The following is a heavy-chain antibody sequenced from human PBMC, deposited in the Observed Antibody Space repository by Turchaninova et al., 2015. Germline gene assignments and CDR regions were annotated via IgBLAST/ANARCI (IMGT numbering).Heavy chain of an antibody. Sequence: EVKLVQSETQVKKPGTTVKISCQTSGSVFKHYYIPWQRQARGKGFQWMGLVVPVEGEPIKEERIPGSATPTADTSTTTCNIVLRSLTSDDRAIYYGATAWGGPRLVENWGQGTQVIVAT. CDR3: ATAWGGPRLVEN. D-gene: IGHD2-21*01. J-gene: IGHJ4*02. CDR2: VVPVEGEP. V-gene: IGHV1-69-2*01. CDR1: GSVFKHYY.